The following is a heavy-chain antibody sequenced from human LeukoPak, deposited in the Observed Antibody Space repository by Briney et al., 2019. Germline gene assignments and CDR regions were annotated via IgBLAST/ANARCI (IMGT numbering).Heavy chain of an antibody. J-gene: IGHJ5*02. Sequence: SETLSLTCAVYGGSFSGYYWSWIRQPPGKGLEWIGEINHSGSTNYNPSPKSRVTISVDTSKNQFSLKLSSVTAADTAVYYCARHRPRGYSYGNNWFDPWGQGTLVTVSS. D-gene: IGHD5-18*01. V-gene: IGHV4-34*01. CDR1: GGSFSGYY. CDR2: INHSGST. CDR3: ARHRPRGYSYGNNWFDP.